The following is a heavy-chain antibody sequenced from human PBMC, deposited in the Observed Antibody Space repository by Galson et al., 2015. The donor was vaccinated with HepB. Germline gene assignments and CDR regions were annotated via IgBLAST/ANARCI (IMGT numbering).Heavy chain of an antibody. J-gene: IGHJ3*02. D-gene: IGHD5-18*01. V-gene: IGHV3-48*03. CDR2: ISSSGSTI. CDR1: GFTFSSYE. Sequence: SLRLSCAASGFTFSSYEMNWVRQAPGKGLEWVSYISSSGSTIYYADSVKGRFTISRDNAKNSLYLQMNSLRAEDTAVYYCARTDTAMVGDDAFDIWGQGTMVTVSS. CDR3: ARTDTAMVGDDAFDI.